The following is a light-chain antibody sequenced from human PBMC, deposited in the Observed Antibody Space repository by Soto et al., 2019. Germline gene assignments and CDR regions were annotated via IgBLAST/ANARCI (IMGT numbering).Light chain of an antibody. CDR3: QQYDTSPRT. CDR2: AAS. J-gene: IGKJ1*01. CDR1: QNLGSGY. Sequence: IVLTQSPCTLSLSPGERATLSCRVSQNLGSGYLAWYQQKPGQAPRILIYAASSRATGIPDRFSGSGSGTDFTLSISRLEPEDFAVYYCQQYDTSPRTFGQGTKVDI. V-gene: IGKV3-20*01.